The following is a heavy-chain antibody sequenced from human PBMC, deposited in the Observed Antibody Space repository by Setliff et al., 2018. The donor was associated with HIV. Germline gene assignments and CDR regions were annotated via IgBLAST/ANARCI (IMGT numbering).Heavy chain of an antibody. J-gene: IGHJ3*02. CDR3: AREVGTYSGSYAVADGFDI. Sequence: SVKVSCKASGGTFSSYAISWVRQAPGQGLEWIGGIIPIFGTANYAQKFQGRVTITTDESTGTTYMELSSLRSEDTAVYYCAREVGTYSGSYAVADGFDIWGEGTMVTVS. D-gene: IGHD1-26*01. CDR1: GGTFSSYA. V-gene: IGHV1-69*05. CDR2: IIPIFGTA.